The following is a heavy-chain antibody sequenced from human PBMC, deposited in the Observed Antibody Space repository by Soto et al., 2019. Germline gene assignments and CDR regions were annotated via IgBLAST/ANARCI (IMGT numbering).Heavy chain of an antibody. V-gene: IGHV1-69*13. CDR2: IIPIFGTA. CDR1: GGTFSSYA. J-gene: IGHJ4*02. D-gene: IGHD3-9*01. CDR3: ASESRGYDILTGSSPFDY. Sequence: ASVKVSCKASGGTFSSYAISWVRPAPGQGLEWMGGIIPIFGTANYAQKFQGRVTITADESTSTAYMELSSLRSEDTAVYYCASESRGYDILTGSSPFDYWGQGTLVTVSS.